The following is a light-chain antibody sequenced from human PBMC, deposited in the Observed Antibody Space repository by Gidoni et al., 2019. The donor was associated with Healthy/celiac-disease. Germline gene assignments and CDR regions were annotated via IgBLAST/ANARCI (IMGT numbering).Light chain of an antibody. CDR1: QSISSY. Sequence: DTQMPHPPSSLSASVGDRVTTTCRASQSISSYLNWYQQKPGKAPKLLIYAASSLQSGVPSRCSGSGAGADDTLTISSLQHEEYATNYCRQSYNTPLYTFGQGTKLEIK. J-gene: IGKJ2*01. CDR2: AAS. V-gene: IGKV1-39*01. CDR3: RQSYNTPLYT.